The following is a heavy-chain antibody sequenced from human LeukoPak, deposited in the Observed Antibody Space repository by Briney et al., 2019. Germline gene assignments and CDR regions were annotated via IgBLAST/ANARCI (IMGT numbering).Heavy chain of an antibody. CDR1: GYTFTSYD. D-gene: IGHD1-14*01. CDR2: MNPNSGNT. CDR3: ARGIRTQRWPDYYMDV. Sequence: GASVKVSXKASGYTFTSYDINWVRQATGQGLEWMGWMNPNSGNTGYAQKFQGRVTITRNTSISTAYMELNSLRSEDTAVYYCARGIRTQRWPDYYMDVWGKGTTVTVSS. J-gene: IGHJ6*03. V-gene: IGHV1-8*03.